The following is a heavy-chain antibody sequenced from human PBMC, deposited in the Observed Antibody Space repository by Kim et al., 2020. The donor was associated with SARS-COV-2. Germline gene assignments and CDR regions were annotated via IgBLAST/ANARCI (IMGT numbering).Heavy chain of an antibody. J-gene: IGHJ5*02. CDR2: IRSKAYGGTT. Sequence: GGSLRLSCTASGFTFGDYAMSWVRQAPGKGLEWVGFIRSKAYGGTTEYAASVKGRFTISRDDSKSIAYLQMNSLKTEDTAVYYCTRTVPAAIWPNWFDPWGQGTLVTVSS. CDR3: TRTVPAAIWPNWFDP. V-gene: IGHV3-49*04. D-gene: IGHD2-2*01. CDR1: GFTFGDYA.